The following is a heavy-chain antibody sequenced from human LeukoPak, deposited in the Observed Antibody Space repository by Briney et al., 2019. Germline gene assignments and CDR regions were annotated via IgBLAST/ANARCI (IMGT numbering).Heavy chain of an antibody. Sequence: ASVKVSCKASGYTFTNYYMHWVRHAPGQGLEWMGIINPSGGSTNYAQKFQGRVTMTRDTSTSTVYMELSSLRSEDTAVYYCARDAPSGWYLDYWGQGTLVTVSS. D-gene: IGHD6-19*01. CDR2: INPSGGST. CDR1: GYTFTNYY. CDR3: ARDAPSGWYLDY. V-gene: IGHV1-46*01. J-gene: IGHJ4*02.